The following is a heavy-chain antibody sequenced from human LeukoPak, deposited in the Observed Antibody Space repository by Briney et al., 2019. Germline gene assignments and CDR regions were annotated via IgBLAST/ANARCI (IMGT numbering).Heavy chain of an antibody. CDR3: ARDFRVGATIDAFDI. V-gene: IGHV3-48*02. J-gene: IGHJ3*02. Sequence: GGSLRLSCAASGFTFSIYSMNWVRQAPGKGLEWVSYIDSSSAIYYADSVKGRFTISRDNAKNSLYLQMNSLRDEDTAVYYCARDFRVGATIDAFDIWGQGTMVTVSS. D-gene: IGHD1-26*01. CDR1: GFTFSIYS. CDR2: IDSSSAI.